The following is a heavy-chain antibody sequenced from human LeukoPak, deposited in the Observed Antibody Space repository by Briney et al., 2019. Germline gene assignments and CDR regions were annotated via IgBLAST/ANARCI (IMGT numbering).Heavy chain of an antibody. CDR1: GFTFDDYA. V-gene: IGHV3-9*01. D-gene: IGHD6-19*01. J-gene: IGHJ4*02. CDR2: ISWNSGSI. Sequence: GGSLRLSCAASGFTFDDYAKHWVRQAPGKGLEWVSGISWNSGSIGYADSVKGRFTISRDNAKNSLYLQMNSLRAEDTAVYYCAKRSTVAGKVDYWGQGTLVTVSS. CDR3: AKRSTVAGKVDY.